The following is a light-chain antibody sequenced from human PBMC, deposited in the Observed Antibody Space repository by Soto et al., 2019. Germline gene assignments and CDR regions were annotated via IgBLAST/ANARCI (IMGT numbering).Light chain of an antibody. CDR2: GAS. CDR1: QSVSSSF. V-gene: IGKV3-20*01. CDR3: QQYGSSSWT. J-gene: IGKJ1*01. Sequence: EIVLTQSPGTLSLYPGERATLSCRASQSVSSSFLAWYQQKPGQAPRLLIYGASIRATGIPDRFSGSGSGTDFTLTISRLEPEDFAVYYCQQYGSSSWTFGQGTKVEIK.